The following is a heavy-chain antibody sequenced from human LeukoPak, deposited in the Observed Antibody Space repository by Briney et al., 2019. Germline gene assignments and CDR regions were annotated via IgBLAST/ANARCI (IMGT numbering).Heavy chain of an antibody. Sequence: ASETLSLTCTVSGGSISSYYWSWIRQPAGKGLEWIGRIYTSGSTNYNPSLKSRVTMSVDTSKNQFSLKLSSVTAADTAVYYCARVGRYYDILTGYSNSEIFDYWGQGTLVTVSS. D-gene: IGHD3-9*01. J-gene: IGHJ4*02. CDR1: GGSISSYY. CDR2: IYTSGST. CDR3: ARVGRYYDILTGYSNSEIFDY. V-gene: IGHV4-4*07.